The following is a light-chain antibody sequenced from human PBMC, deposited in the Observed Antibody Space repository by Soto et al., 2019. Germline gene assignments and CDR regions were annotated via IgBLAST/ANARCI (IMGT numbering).Light chain of an antibody. J-gene: IGLJ2*01. V-gene: IGLV1-40*01. CDR2: GNS. Sequence: QSVLTQPPSVSGAPGQWVTISCTGSSSNIGAGYDVYWYQQLPGTAPKLLIYGNSNRPSGVPDRFSGSKSGTSASLAIAGLQDEEEDDYYCQSSDSSLSSVVFGGGTKLTVL. CDR1: SSNIGAGYD. CDR3: QSSDSSLSSVV.